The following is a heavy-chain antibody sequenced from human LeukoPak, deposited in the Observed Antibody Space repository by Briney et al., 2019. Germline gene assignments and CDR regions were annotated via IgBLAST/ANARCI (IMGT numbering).Heavy chain of an antibody. J-gene: IGHJ4*02. V-gene: IGHV4-4*07. CDR3: VRHGYTASHYFLDF. CDR2: IYTTGKT. D-gene: IGHD3-16*01. Sequence: SETLSLTCTVSSGSINSYYWGLVRQPAGRGLEWIGRIYTTGKTDYNPSLKSRLTMSVDTSKRQFSLNLMSVTAADTAIYFCVRHGYTASHYFLDFWSQGTLVTVSS. CDR1: SGSINSYY.